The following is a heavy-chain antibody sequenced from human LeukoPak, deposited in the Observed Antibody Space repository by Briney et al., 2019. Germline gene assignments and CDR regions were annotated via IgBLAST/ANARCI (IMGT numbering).Heavy chain of an antibody. V-gene: IGHV3-30*18. CDR3: AKDVSWNWFDP. J-gene: IGHJ5*02. CDR2: ISYDGSNK. CDR1: GFTFSSYA. Sequence: PGRSLRLSCAASGFTFSSYAMHWVRQAPGKGLEWVAVISYDGSNKYYADSVKGRFTISRDNSKNTLYLQMNTLRAEDTAVYYCAKDVSWNWFDPWRQGTLVTVSS.